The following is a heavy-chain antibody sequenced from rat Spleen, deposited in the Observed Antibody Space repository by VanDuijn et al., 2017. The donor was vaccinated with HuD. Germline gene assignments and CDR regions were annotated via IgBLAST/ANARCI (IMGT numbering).Heavy chain of an antibody. D-gene: IGHD1-11*01. Sequence: EVQLVESGGGLVQPGGSMKVSCAASGFSFSNHYMAWVRQAPTKGLEWVASISTGGGNTYYRDSVKGRFTISRDNAKNILYLQMDSLRSEDTATYYCGRRVFNYGGPYFYVDFRGPGTRVTVSS. J-gene: IGHJ1*01. CDR1: GFSFSNHY. V-gene: IGHV5-25*01. CDR2: ISTGGGNT. CDR3: GRRVFNYGGPYFYVDF.